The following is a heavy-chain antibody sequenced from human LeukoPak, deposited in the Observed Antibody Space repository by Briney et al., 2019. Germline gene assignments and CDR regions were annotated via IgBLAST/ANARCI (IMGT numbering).Heavy chain of an antibody. CDR2: IIPLFGSA. D-gene: IGHD5-12*01. Sequence: GASVKVSCKASGGSFSSYAVSWVRQAPGQGLEWMGGIIPLFGSANYAQKCQGRLTITTDESTSTAYMELSSLRSEDTAVYYCTLDGYDIGFFDYWGQGTLVTVSS. CDR1: GGSFSSYA. CDR3: TLDGYDIGFFDY. J-gene: IGHJ4*02. V-gene: IGHV1-69*05.